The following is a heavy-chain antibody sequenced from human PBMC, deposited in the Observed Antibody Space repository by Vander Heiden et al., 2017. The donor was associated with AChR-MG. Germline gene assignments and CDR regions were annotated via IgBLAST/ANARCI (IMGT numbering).Heavy chain of an antibody. J-gene: IGHJ4*02. CDR1: GFPFSSYW. Sequence: EVQLVESGGGLVQPGGSLRLSCAASGFPFSSYWMSWVRQAPGKGLEWVANIKQDGSEKYYVDSVKGRFTISRDNAKNSLYLQMNSLRAEDTAVYYCARLRYYYGSGSHEFDYWGQGTLVTVSS. D-gene: IGHD3-10*01. CDR3: ARLRYYYGSGSHEFDY. CDR2: IKQDGSEK. V-gene: IGHV3-7*01.